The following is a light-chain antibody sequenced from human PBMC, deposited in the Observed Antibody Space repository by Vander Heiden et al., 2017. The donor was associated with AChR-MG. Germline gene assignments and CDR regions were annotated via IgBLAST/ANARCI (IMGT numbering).Light chain of an antibody. Sequence: QSVLTQPPSVSAAPGQKVTISCSGSNSNIGNNYVSWYQQLPGTAPKLVIFDNNKRPSGIPDRFSGSKFGTSATLGITELQTGDEADYYCATWDGRLSGVVFGGGTTLTVL. V-gene: IGLV1-51*01. J-gene: IGLJ2*01. CDR3: ATWDGRLSGVV. CDR2: DNN. CDR1: NSNIGNNY.